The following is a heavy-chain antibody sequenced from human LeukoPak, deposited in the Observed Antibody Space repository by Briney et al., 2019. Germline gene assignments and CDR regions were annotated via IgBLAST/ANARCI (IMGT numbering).Heavy chain of an antibody. CDR1: GYTFTVYY. J-gene: IGHJ4*02. Sequence: ASVKVSFTASGYTFTVYYMHWVRQAPGQGLEWMGWINPNSGGTSYAQKFQGRVTVTRDTSISTTYMELRRLRSDDTAVYYCARGYYGSGSPDNWGQGTLVTVSS. CDR2: INPNSGGT. V-gene: IGHV1-2*02. CDR3: ARGYYGSGSPDN. D-gene: IGHD3-10*01.